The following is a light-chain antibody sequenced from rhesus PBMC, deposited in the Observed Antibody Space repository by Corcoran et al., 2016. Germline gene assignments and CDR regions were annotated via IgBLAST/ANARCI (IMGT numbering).Light chain of an antibody. CDR2: AVS. V-gene: IGKV2-104*02. J-gene: IGKJ4*01. CDR3: LQALEFPFT. CDR1: QSLLDSEDGKTY. Sequence: DIVVTQTPLSLPVSPGEPASISCRSSQSLLDSEDGKTYLDWYLQKPGQSPQLLFYAVSTRASGVADRFSGSGTETDFTLKIKRVEAEDVGVYFCLQALEFPFTFGGGTKVEIK.